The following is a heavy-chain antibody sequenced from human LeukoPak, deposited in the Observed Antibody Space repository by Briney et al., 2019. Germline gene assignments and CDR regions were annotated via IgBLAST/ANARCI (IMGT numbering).Heavy chain of an antibody. CDR1: GGSISSSSYY. D-gene: IGHD6-6*01. Sequence: SETLSLTCTVSGGSISSSSYYWGWIRQPPGKGLEWIGSIYYSGSTYYNPSLKSRVTISVDTSKNQFSLKLSSVTAADTAVYYCARLSRVVAARRGFDYWGQGTLVTVSS. J-gene: IGHJ4*02. CDR3: ARLSRVVAARRGFDY. V-gene: IGHV4-39*01. CDR2: IYYSGST.